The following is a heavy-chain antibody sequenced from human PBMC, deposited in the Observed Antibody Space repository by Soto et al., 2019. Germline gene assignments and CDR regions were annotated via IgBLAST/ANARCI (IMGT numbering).Heavy chain of an antibody. Sequence: QVQLVQSGAEVKKPGSSVKVSCKASGGTFSSYAISWVRQAPGQGLEWMGGIIPIFGTANYAQKFQGRVTITADESTGIAYMELSSLGSEDTAVYYCARDSPDCSGGSCYSDYYYGMDVWGQGTTVTVSS. D-gene: IGHD2-15*01. J-gene: IGHJ6*02. CDR1: GGTFSSYA. V-gene: IGHV1-69*01. CDR3: ARDSPDCSGGSCYSDYYYGMDV. CDR2: IIPIFGTA.